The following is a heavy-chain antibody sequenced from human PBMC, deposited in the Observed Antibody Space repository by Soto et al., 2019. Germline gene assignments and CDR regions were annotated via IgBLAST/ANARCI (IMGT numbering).Heavy chain of an antibody. CDR3: AKDRYYYDSSGFFFDY. D-gene: IGHD3-22*01. CDR2: ISYDGSNK. J-gene: IGHJ4*02. Sequence: VGSLRLSCAASGFTFSSYGMHWVRQAPGKGLEWVAVISYDGSNKYYADSVKGRFTISRDNSKNTLYLQMNSLRAEDTAVYYCAKDRYYYDSSGFFFDYWGQGTLVTVSS. V-gene: IGHV3-30*18. CDR1: GFTFSSYG.